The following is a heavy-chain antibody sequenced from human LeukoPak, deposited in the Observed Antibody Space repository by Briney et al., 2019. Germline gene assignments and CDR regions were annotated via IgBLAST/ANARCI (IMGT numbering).Heavy chain of an antibody. V-gene: IGHV4-30-2*01. J-gene: IGHJ5*02. CDR1: GCSISSGGYS. Sequence: SETLSLTCAVSGCSISSGGYSWGWIRQPPGKGLEWIGYIYHSGSTYYNPSLKSRVTISVDRSKNQFSLTLSSVTAADTAVYYCARVVPAASNWFDPWGQGPLVTVSS. D-gene: IGHD2-2*01. CDR2: IYHSGST. CDR3: ARVVPAASNWFDP.